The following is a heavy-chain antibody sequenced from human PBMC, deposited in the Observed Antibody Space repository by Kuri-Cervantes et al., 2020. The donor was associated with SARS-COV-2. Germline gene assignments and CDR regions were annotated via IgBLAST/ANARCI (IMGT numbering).Heavy chain of an antibody. Sequence: GGSLRLSWAASGFTFSSYWMSWVRQAPGKGLEWVANIKQDGSEKYYVDSVKGRFTISRDNAKNSLYLQMNSLRAEDTAVYYCARDTGGTMIYYYYYYGMDVWGQGTTVTVSS. D-gene: IGHD2-8*02. J-gene: IGHJ6*02. CDR3: ARDTGGTMIYYYYYYGMDV. CDR1: GFTFSSYW. CDR2: IKQDGSEK. V-gene: IGHV3-7*01.